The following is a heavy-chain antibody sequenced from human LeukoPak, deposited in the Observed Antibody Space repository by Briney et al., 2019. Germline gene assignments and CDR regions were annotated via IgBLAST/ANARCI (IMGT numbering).Heavy chain of an antibody. CDR2: MNPNSGNT. J-gene: IGHJ5*02. Sequence: ASVKVSCKASGYTFTSYDINWVRQATGQGLEWMGWMNPNSGNTGYAQTFQGRVTMTRNTSISTAYMELSSLRSEDTAVYYCARLTEIIVVVPAAIAWNWFDPWGQGTLVTVSS. D-gene: IGHD2-2*01. CDR1: GYTFTSYD. V-gene: IGHV1-8*01. CDR3: ARLTEIIVVVPAAIAWNWFDP.